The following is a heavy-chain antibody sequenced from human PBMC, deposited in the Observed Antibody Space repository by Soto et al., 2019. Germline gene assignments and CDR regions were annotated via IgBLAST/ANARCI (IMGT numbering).Heavy chain of an antibody. CDR2: IYHSGST. CDR1: GYSISSGYY. Sequence: SETLSLTCAVSGYSISSGYYWGWIRQPPGKGLEWIGSIYHSGSTYYNPSLKSRVTISVDTPKNQFSLKLSSVTAADTAVYYCARDHLWFGDPTNDYWGQGTLVTVSS. V-gene: IGHV4-38-2*02. D-gene: IGHD3-10*01. CDR3: ARDHLWFGDPTNDY. J-gene: IGHJ4*02.